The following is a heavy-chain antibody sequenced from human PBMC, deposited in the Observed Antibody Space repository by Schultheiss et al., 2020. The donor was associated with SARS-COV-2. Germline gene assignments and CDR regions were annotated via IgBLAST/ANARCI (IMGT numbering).Heavy chain of an antibody. Sequence: ASVKVSCKASGYTFTSYYMHWVRQAPGQGLEWMGWISAYNGNTNYAQKLQGRVTMTTDTSTSTAYMELRSLRSDDTAVYYCAREDYGDYLNWFDPWGQGTLVTVSS. CDR2: ISAYNGNT. J-gene: IGHJ5*02. CDR1: GYTFTSYY. V-gene: IGHV1-18*04. D-gene: IGHD4-17*01. CDR3: AREDYGDYLNWFDP.